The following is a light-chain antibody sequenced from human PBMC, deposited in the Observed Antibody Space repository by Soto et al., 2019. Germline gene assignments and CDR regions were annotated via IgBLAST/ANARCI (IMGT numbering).Light chain of an antibody. J-gene: IGKJ1*01. V-gene: IGKV1-5*03. Sequence: DVQLTQHPPTLSAYVGDRVTITCRASQSISSSLACDRQKPGNAPKLRIYKSSRLESGVPSRVSGSGSGREFTLTISILQPDDFATYDCQHYKSDSLWTFGQGTKVDIK. CDR2: KSS. CDR3: QHYKSDSLWT. CDR1: QSISSS.